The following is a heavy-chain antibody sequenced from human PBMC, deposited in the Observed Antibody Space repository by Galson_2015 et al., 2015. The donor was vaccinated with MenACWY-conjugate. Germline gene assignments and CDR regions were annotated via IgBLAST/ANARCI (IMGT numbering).Heavy chain of an antibody. CDR1: GFAVGSNY. CDR2: ISSSSSYT. D-gene: IGHD1-20*01. CDR3: AKDERPDSNWRVDY. V-gene: IGHV3-11*05. Sequence: SLRLSCAASGFAVGSNYMSWIRQAPGKGLEWVSYISSSSSYTHYADSVKGRFTISRDNSKNTLYLQMDSLRPEDTAVYYCAKDERPDSNWRVDYWGQGTLVTVSS. J-gene: IGHJ4*02.